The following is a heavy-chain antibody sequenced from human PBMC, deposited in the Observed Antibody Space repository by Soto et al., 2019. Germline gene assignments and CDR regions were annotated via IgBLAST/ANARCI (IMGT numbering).Heavy chain of an antibody. CDR1: GGSISSGDYY. J-gene: IGHJ6*02. Sequence: ASETLSLTCTVSGGSISSGDYYWSWIRQPPGKGLEWIGYIYYSGSTYYNPSLKSRVTISVDTSKNQFSLKLSSVTAADTAVYYCARDRVAARPGGYYYYGMDVWGQGTTVTVSS. V-gene: IGHV4-30-4*01. CDR3: ARDRVAARPGGYYYYGMDV. CDR2: IYYSGST. D-gene: IGHD6-6*01.